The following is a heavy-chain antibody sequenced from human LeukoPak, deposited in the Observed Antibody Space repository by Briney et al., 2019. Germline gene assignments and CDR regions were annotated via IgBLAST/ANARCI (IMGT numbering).Heavy chain of an antibody. J-gene: IGHJ6*04. CDR3: AELGITMIGGV. Sequence: TGGSLRLSCAASGFTFSNYEMNWVRQAPGKGLEWVSYISSSGSTIYYADSVKGRFTISRDNAENSLYLQMNSLRAEDTAVYYCAELGITMIGGVWGKGTTVTISS. D-gene: IGHD3-10*02. CDR1: GFTFSNYE. V-gene: IGHV3-48*03. CDR2: ISSSGSTI.